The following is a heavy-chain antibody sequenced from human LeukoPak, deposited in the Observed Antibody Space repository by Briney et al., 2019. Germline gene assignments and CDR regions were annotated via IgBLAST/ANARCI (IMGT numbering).Heavy chain of an antibody. CDR3: ARRVSSSFDP. V-gene: IGHV4-59*01. J-gene: IGHJ5*02. CDR1: GGSISSYY. Sequence: SETLPLTCTVSGGSISSYYWSWIRQPPGKGLEWIGYIYYSGSTNYNPSLKSRVTISVDTSKNQFSLKLSSVTAADTAIYYCARRVSSSFDPWGQGTLDTVSS. CDR2: IYYSGST. D-gene: IGHD6-6*01.